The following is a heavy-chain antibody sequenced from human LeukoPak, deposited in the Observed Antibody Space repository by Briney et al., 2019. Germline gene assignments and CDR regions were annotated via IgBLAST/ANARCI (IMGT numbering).Heavy chain of an antibody. Sequence: GGSLRLSCAASGFTFSDYDMHWVRQATGKGLEWVSAIGTAGDTYYTGSAKGRFTISRENAKNSLYLQMNSLRAGDTAVYYCARVAKERVGGVYYFDYGGQEPLVTVSS. CDR3: ARVAKERVGGVYYFDY. J-gene: IGHJ4*02. D-gene: IGHD1-1*01. V-gene: IGHV3-13*01. CDR2: IGTAGDT. CDR1: GFTFSDYD.